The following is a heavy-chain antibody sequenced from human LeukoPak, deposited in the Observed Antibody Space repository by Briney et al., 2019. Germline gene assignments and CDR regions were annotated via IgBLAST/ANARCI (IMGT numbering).Heavy chain of an antibody. CDR3: ASARIAAGVEGDV. Sequence: GGSLRLSCAASGFTFSSYSMNWVRQAPAKGLEWVSSISSSSSYIYYADSVKGRFTISRDNAKNSLYLQMNSLRAEDTAVYYCASARIAAGVEGDVWGKGTTVTVSS. CDR2: ISSSSSYI. J-gene: IGHJ6*04. V-gene: IGHV3-21*01. D-gene: IGHD6-13*01. CDR1: GFTFSSYS.